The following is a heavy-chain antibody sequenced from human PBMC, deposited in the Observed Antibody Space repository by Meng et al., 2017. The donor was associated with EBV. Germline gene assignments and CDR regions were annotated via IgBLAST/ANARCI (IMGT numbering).Heavy chain of an antibody. J-gene: IGHJ4*02. CDR3: ARSRSSPDVPLDY. Sequence: AEGKTPGAPGKFSVQASGFTFTGYYMHRVQQAPGHGLEWMGRINPNSGGTNYAQKFQGRVTMTRDTSISTAYMELSRLRSDDTAVYYCARSRSSPDVPLDYWGQGTLVTVSS. D-gene: IGHD6-19*01. V-gene: IGHV1-2*06. CDR2: INPNSGGT. CDR1: GFTFTGYY.